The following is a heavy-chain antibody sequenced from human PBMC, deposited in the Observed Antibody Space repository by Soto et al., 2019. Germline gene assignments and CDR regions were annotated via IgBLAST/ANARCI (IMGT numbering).Heavy chain of an antibody. Sequence: EVQLLESGGGLVQPGGSLRLSCAASGFTFSSYAMSWVRQAPGKGLEWVSAISGSGGSTYYADSVKGRFTISRDNSKNTLYLQMNSLRAEDTAVYYCAKDPHSPASYGSGSYPRDYWGQGTLVTVSS. CDR1: GFTFSSYA. D-gene: IGHD3-10*01. V-gene: IGHV3-23*01. CDR2: ISGSGGST. J-gene: IGHJ4*02. CDR3: AKDPHSPASYGSGSYPRDY.